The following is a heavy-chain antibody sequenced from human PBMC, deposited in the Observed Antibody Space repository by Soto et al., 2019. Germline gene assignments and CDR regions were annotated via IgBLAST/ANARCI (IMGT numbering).Heavy chain of an antibody. CDR1: GFTFTNYV. CDR2: ISGSGGST. J-gene: IGHJ4*02. CDR3: ASPGADQY. D-gene: IGHD4-17*01. Sequence: GGSLRLSCTASGFTFTNYVMSWVRQAPGKGLEWVSAISGSGGSTYYADSVKGRFTISRDNSKNTLYLQLNRLRAEDTAVYYCASPGADQYWGQGTLVTVSS. V-gene: IGHV3-23*01.